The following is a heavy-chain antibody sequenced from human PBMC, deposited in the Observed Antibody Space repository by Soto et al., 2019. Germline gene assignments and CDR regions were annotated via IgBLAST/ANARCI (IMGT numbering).Heavy chain of an antibody. CDR2: IYSGGST. CDR3: ARGALPSGYEFDH. D-gene: IGHD5-12*01. CDR1: GFTVSSNY. V-gene: IGHV3-53*01. Sequence: GGSLRLSCAASGFTVSSNYMSWVRQAPGKGLEWVSVIYSGGSTYYADSVKGRFTISRDNSKNTLYLQMNSLRAEDTAVYYCARGALPSGYEFDHWGQGTLVTVSS. J-gene: IGHJ4*02.